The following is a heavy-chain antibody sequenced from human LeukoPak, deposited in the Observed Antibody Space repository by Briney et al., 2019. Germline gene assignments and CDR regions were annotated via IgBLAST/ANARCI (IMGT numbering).Heavy chain of an antibody. CDR1: GFTFSSYE. V-gene: IGHV3-48*03. J-gene: IGHJ6*02. CDR2: ISSSGSTI. CDR3: ARDIGIFHYYGMDV. Sequence: GSLRLSCAASGFTFSSYEMNWVRQAPGKGLEWVSYISSSGSTIHYADSVKGRFTISRDNAKNSLYLQMNSLRAEDTAVYYCARDIGIFHYYGMDVWGQGTTVTVSS. D-gene: IGHD2-15*01.